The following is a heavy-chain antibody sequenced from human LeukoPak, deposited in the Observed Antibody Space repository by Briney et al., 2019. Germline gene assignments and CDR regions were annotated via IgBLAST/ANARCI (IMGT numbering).Heavy chain of an antibody. Sequence: SETLSLTCTVSGGSINSSYRSWIRQTPGKGLEWIGFFYNNGRNNINPALKSRVTISADTSKNQVSLILKSVTAADTAAYYCARSGRNGWGHLFDYWGQGTLLAVSS. D-gene: IGHD1-26*01. CDR2: FYNNGRN. CDR1: GGSINSSY. J-gene: IGHJ4*02. CDR3: ARSGRNGWGHLFDY. V-gene: IGHV4-59*01.